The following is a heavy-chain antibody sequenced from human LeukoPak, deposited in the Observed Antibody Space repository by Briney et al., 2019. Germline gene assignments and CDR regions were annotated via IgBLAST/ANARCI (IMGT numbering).Heavy chain of an antibody. V-gene: IGHV4-30-2*01. CDR1: GGSISSGGYS. D-gene: IGHD3-9*01. CDR2: IYHSGST. Sequence: SQTLSLTCAVSGGSISSGGYSWSWIRQPPGKGLEWIGYIYHSGSTCYNPSLKSRFTISVDRSKNQFSLKLSSVTAADTAVYYCARAHYDILTGYYPWYNWFDPWGQGTLVTVSS. J-gene: IGHJ5*02. CDR3: ARAHYDILTGYYPWYNWFDP.